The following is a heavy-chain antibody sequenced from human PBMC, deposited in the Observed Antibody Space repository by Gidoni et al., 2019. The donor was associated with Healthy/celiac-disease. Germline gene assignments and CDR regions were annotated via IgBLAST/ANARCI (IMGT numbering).Heavy chain of an antibody. D-gene: IGHD6-19*01. V-gene: IGHV3-23*01. CDR1: GFPFSSYA. CDR3: ATWGAVAGTFDY. Sequence: EVQLLESGGGLVQSGGSLRLSCAASGFPFSSYAMSWVRQAPGKGLEWVSAISGRGGSTYYADSVKGRFTISRDNSKNTLYLQMNSLRAEDTAVYYCATWGAVAGTFDYWGQGTLVTVSS. CDR2: ISGRGGST. J-gene: IGHJ4*02.